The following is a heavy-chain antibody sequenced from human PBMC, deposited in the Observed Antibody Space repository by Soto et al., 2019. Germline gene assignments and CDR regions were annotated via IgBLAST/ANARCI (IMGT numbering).Heavy chain of an antibody. CDR2: TYYRSKWYN. CDR3: ARVYSSSSVGMDV. J-gene: IGHJ6*02. Sequence: SQTLSLPCAISGDSVSSNSAALNWIRPSPSRGLEWLGRTYYRSKWYNDYAVSVRSRITINPDTSKNQFSLQLNSVTPEDTAVYYCARVYSSSSVGMDVWGQGTTVTVSS. D-gene: IGHD6-6*01. V-gene: IGHV6-1*01. CDR1: GDSVSSNSAA.